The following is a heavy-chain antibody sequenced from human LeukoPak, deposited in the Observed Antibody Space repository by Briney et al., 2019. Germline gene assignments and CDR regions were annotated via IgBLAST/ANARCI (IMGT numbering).Heavy chain of an antibody. CDR1: GGSIRSGGSIGSFY. CDR3: AHRAYYYDSSGYKAGAFDI. D-gene: IGHD3-22*01. V-gene: IGHV4-61*02. Sequence: SQTLSLTCAVSGGSIRSGGSIGSFYWSWIRQPAGKGLEWIGRTDAAGSTSYNPSLRSRVSISVDTSENQFSLRLSSVTAADAAVYYCAHRAYYYDSSGYKAGAFDIWGQGTMVTVSS. J-gene: IGHJ3*02. CDR2: TDAAGST.